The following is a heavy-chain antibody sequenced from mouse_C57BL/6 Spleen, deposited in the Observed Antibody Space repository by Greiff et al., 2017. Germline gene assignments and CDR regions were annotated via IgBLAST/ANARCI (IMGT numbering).Heavy chain of an antibody. J-gene: IGHJ4*01. CDR3: ARSPCDGYLLYFALGD. CDR1: GYTFTSYW. D-gene: IGHD2-3*01. CDR2: IHPNSGST. V-gene: IGHV1-64*01. Sequence: QVQLQQPGAELVKPGASVKLSCKASGYTFTSYWMHWVKQRPGQGLEWIGMIHPNSGSTNYNEKFKSKATLTVDRSSSTAYMQLSSLTSVDSAVYSCARSPCDGYLLYFALGDWGQGTSVTVST.